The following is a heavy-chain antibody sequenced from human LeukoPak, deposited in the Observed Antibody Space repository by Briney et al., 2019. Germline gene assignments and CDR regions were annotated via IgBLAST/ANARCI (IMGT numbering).Heavy chain of an antibody. Sequence: ASVKVSCKTSGYTFTDYYIHWLRQAPEQGLEWMGWIVPNSGGTNYAQRFQGRVTMTRDTSISTAYMELTRLRYDDTAVYYCATLGGTSFDYWGQGTLVTVSS. D-gene: IGHD1-1*01. CDR3: ATLGGTSFDY. J-gene: IGHJ4*02. CDR1: GYTFTDYY. V-gene: IGHV1-2*02. CDR2: IVPNSGGT.